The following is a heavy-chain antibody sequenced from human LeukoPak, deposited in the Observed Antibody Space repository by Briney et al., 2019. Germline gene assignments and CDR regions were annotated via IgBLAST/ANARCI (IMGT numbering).Heavy chain of an antibody. V-gene: IGHV1-69*05. D-gene: IGHD6-19*01. CDR3: ASGGLAVAGGPSLLIFDY. J-gene: IGHJ4*02. CDR1: GGTFSSYA. Sequence: SVKVSCKASGGTFSSYAISWVRQAPGQGLEWMGGIIPIFGTANYAQKFQGRVTITTDESTSTAYMELSSLRSEDTAVYYCASGGLAVAGGPSLLIFDYRGQGTLVTVSS. CDR2: IIPIFGTA.